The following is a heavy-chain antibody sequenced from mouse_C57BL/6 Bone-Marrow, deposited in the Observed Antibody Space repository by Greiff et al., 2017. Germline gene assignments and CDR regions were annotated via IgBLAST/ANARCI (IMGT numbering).Heavy chain of an antibody. CDR3: ARNYGPAY. D-gene: IGHD1-1*02. Sequence: EVKLMESGGGLVKPGGSLKLSCAASGFTFSDYGMHWVRQAPEKGLEWVAYISGGSSTIYYADTVKGRFTISRDNAKNTLFLQMTSLRSEDTAMYYCARNYGPAYWGQGTLVTVSA. CDR1: GFTFSDYG. J-gene: IGHJ3*01. V-gene: IGHV5-17*01. CDR2: ISGGSSTI.